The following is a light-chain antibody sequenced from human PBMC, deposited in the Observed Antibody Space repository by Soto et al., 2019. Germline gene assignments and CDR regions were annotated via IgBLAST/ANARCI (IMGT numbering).Light chain of an antibody. Sequence: EIVLTQSPGTLSLSPGERATLSCRASQSVSSYLLWYQQKPGQAPRLLIYDASNRATGIPARFSGSGSGTDFTLTISRLEPEDFAVYYCQQYGSSPWTFGQGTKVDIK. CDR1: QSVSSY. J-gene: IGKJ1*01. CDR3: QQYGSSPWT. V-gene: IGKV3-20*01. CDR2: DAS.